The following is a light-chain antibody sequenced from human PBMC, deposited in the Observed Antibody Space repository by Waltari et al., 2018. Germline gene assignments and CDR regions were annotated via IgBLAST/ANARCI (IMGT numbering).Light chain of an antibody. Sequence: QLVLTQSPSASASLGASVKLTCTLSSGHSNYAIAWHQQQPGKGPRFLMKINSDGSHNKGDGIPDRFSGSTSGAERYLTISSLQSEDEAAYYCQTWGTGWVFGGGTKLTAL. CDR2: INSDGSH. J-gene: IGLJ3*02. CDR1: SGHSNYA. V-gene: IGLV4-69*01. CDR3: QTWGTGWV.